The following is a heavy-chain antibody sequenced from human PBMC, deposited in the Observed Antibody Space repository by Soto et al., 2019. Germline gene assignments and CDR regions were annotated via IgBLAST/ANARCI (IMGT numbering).Heavy chain of an antibody. D-gene: IGHD1-26*01. CDR3: ASPVGDPEGAFDY. J-gene: IGHJ4*02. Sequence: SETLSLTCTVPGGSISSSSYSWGWIRQPPGKGLDWIGSIYYSGSTYYNPSLKSRVTISVDTSKNQFSLKLSSVTAADTAVYYGASPVGDPEGAFDYWGQGTLVTLSS. CDR2: IYYSGST. V-gene: IGHV4-39*01. CDR1: GGSISSSSYS.